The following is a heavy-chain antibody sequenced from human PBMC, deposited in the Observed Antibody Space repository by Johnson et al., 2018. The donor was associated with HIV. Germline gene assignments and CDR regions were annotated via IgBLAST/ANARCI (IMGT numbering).Heavy chain of an antibody. Sequence: QVQLVESGGGVVQPGRSLRLSCAASGFTFNTYTMHWVRQAPGKGLEWVAVLWKDGSHKYYTDSVKGRFTISRDNSKNTVYLQMNSLRAEDTALYYCARGGAQFLEWLLSDQYAFDIWGQGTMVTVSS. CDR2: LWKDGSHK. D-gene: IGHD3-3*01. V-gene: IGHV3-33*08. J-gene: IGHJ3*02. CDR3: ARGGAQFLEWLLSDQYAFDI. CDR1: GFTFNTYT.